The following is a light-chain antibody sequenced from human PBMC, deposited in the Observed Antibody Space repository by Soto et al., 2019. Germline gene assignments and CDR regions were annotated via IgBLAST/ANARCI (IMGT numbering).Light chain of an antibody. CDR2: GAS. Sequence: EIVMTQSPATLSVSPGEGATLSCRASQSLSSNLAWYQQKPGQAPRLLIYGASSRATGIPARFSGSGSGTEITRTVSSLQSDEFAVYYCQQYYEWPLTFGQGTKVE. CDR3: QQYYEWPLT. CDR1: QSLSSN. J-gene: IGKJ1*01. V-gene: IGKV3-15*01.